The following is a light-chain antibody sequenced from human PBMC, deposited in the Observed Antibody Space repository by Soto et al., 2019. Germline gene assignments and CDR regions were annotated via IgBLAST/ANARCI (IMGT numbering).Light chain of an antibody. CDR1: QSVSSSY. CDR2: AAS. J-gene: IGKJ3*01. CDR3: QQYGRSPTYT. Sequence: EIVLTQSPGTLSLSPGERATLSCRASQSVSSSYLAWYQQKPGQAPRLLIYAASSRTTVIPDRFSGSGSGKDLTLTISRLEPEDFAVYYCQQYGRSPTYTFGPGTKVDIK. V-gene: IGKV3-20*01.